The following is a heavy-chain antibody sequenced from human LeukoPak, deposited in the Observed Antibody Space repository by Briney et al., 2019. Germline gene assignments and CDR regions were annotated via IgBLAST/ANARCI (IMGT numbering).Heavy chain of an antibody. Sequence: SETLSLTCTVSGGSISTYYWSWIRQAPGRGLEWIGYIYHNGSTYYNPSLKSRVTMSVDTSKNQFSLKLSSVTAADTAVYYCARGKTHWGQGIMVTVSS. J-gene: IGHJ4*02. CDR2: IYHNGST. V-gene: IGHV4-59*01. CDR1: GGSISTYY. CDR3: ARGKTH.